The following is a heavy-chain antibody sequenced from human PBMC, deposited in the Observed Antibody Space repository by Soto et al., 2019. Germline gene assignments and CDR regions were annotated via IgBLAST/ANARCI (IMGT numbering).Heavy chain of an antibody. V-gene: IGHV3-23*05. J-gene: IGHJ4*02. CDR3: AKVRQPDKSSADDY. Sequence: EGKFLESGGGLVQPGGSLRLSCKTSGFIFSEYTMSWVRQAPGKGMEWVSAIYSGGTAFYADSVRGRFTISRDNSAPTVDPQTTSRRVEDWAIYYCAKVRQPDKSSADDYWGLGTLVTVSS. CDR2: IYSGGTA. CDR1: GFIFSEYT. D-gene: IGHD3-10*01.